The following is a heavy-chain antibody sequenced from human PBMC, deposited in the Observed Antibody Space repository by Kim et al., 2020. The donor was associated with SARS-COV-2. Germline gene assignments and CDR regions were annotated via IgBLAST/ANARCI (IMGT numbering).Heavy chain of an antibody. D-gene: IGHD5-12*01. V-gene: IGHV4-39*01. CDR3: ASRDGRDGYNYFDY. J-gene: IGHJ4*02. CDR1: GGSISSSSYY. Sequence: SETLSLTCTVSGGSISSSSYYWGWIRQPPGKGLEWIGSIYYSGSTYYNPSLKSRVTISVDTSKNQFSLKLSSVTAADTAVYYCASRDGRDGYNYFDYWGQGTLVTVSS. CDR2: IYYSGST.